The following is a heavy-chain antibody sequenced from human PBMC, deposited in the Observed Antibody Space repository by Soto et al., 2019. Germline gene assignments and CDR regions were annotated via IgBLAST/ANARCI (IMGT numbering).Heavy chain of an antibody. D-gene: IGHD3-10*01. Sequence: AWGSLGLSCAASGFTFDDYIVQLVRQVPGTGLEWVSVITWDGGSTYYTDSVKGRFTISRDNSKNSLYLQMNSLRTEDTAWYDCAKSGAGQLGRDYWGQGTLVTVSS. CDR3: AKSGAGQLGRDY. J-gene: IGHJ4*02. CDR2: ITWDGGST. CDR1: GFTFDDYI. V-gene: IGHV3-43*01.